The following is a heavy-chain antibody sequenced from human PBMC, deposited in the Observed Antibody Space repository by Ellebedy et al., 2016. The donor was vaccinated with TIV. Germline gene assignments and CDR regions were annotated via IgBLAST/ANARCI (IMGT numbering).Heavy chain of an antibody. J-gene: IGHJ6*02. V-gene: IGHV1-2*04. CDR3: ARAKRITMFGVRYGMDV. D-gene: IGHD3-3*01. CDR1: GYTLTGYY. CDR2: INPHSGGT. Sequence: AASVKVSCKASGYTLTGYYMHWVRQPPRQGLEWLGWINPHSGGTNYAQKFQGWVTMTRDTAISTAYMELSRLRSDDTGVYYCARAKRITMFGVRYGMDVWGQGTTVTVSS.